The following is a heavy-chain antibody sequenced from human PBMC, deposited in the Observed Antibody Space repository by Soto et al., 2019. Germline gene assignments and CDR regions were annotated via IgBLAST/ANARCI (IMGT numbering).Heavy chain of an antibody. V-gene: IGHV3-23*01. J-gene: IGHJ4*02. Sequence: PGGSLRLSCAASGFTSSRYAVSWVRQAPWKWLEWVSVFAGSGGDAKYSDSVRGRFAISRDNSKNTLYLQMSSLRAEDSAVYYCARGSTDSYPGSRIFDFWGRGTLVTVSS. CDR1: GFTSSRYA. D-gene: IGHD3-10*01. CDR2: FAGSGGDA. CDR3: ARGSTDSYPGSRIFDF.